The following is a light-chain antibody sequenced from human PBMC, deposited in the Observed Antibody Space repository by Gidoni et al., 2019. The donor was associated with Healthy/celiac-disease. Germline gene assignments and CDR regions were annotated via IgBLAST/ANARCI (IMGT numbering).Light chain of an antibody. CDR1: QSISSY. CDR2: AAS. Sequence: DLHMTQTPSSRAGSRVDRVTISCRASQSISSYLNWYQQKPGKAPKLLIYAASSLQSGVPSRFSGSGSGTDFTLTISSLQPEDFATYYCQQSYSTPPFTFGQXTRLEIK. J-gene: IGKJ5*01. CDR3: QQSYSTPPFT. V-gene: IGKV1-39*01.